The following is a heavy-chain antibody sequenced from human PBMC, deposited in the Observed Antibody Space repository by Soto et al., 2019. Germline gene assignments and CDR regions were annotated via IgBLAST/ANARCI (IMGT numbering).Heavy chain of an antibody. J-gene: IGHJ4*02. CDR3: ARAHAPTLPFDF. Sequence: SETLSLTCSVSGGSMRNVYWSWIRQPPGKGLEWIGFIFHSGNAKYSPSLQSRVTMSIDTSKDQFSLSLESVTAADTAVYFCARAHAPTLPFDFWGQGTLVTV. CDR2: IFHSGNA. D-gene: IGHD2-15*01. CDR1: GGSMRNVY. V-gene: IGHV4-59*01.